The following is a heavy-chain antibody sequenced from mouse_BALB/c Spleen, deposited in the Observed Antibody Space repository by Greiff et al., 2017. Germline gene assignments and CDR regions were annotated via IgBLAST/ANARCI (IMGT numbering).Heavy chain of an antibody. J-gene: IGHJ4*01. D-gene: IGHD1-2*01. CDR2: IYPGNVNT. Sequence: VQRVESGPELVKPGASVRISCKASGYTFTSYYIHWVKQRPGQGLEWIGWIYPGNVNTKYNEKFKGKATLTADKSSSTAYMQLSSLTSEDSAVYFCARATAKAMDYWGQGTSVTVSS. V-gene: IGHV1S56*01. CDR3: ARATAKAMDY. CDR1: GYTFTSYY.